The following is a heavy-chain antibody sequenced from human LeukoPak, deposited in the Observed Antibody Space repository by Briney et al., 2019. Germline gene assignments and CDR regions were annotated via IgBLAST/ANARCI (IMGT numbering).Heavy chain of an antibody. J-gene: IGHJ6*02. Sequence: PGGSLRLSCAASGFTFDRYAMSWVRQAPGKGLEWVSAISTSGDSTYYADSVRGRLTISRDNSKNTLYLQMNSLRAEDTAVYYCAKMREGPWGQGTTVTVSS. CDR2: ISTSGDST. CDR3: AKMREGP. V-gene: IGHV3-23*01. CDR1: GFTFDRYA.